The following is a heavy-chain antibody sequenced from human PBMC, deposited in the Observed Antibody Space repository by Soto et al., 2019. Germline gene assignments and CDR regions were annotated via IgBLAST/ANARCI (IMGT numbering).Heavy chain of an antibody. CDR2: ISYDGSNK. J-gene: IGHJ4*02. CDR1: GFTFSSYA. V-gene: IGHV3-30-3*01. D-gene: IGHD3-10*01. Sequence: QVQLVESGGGVVQPGRSLRLSCAASGFTFSSYAMHWVRQAPGKGLEWVAVISYDGSNKYYADSVKGRFTISRDNSKNTLYLQMNSLGAEDTAVYYGARGGGMVRGVIISFFDPEVDYWGQGTLVTVSS. CDR3: ARGGGMVRGVIISFFDPEVDY.